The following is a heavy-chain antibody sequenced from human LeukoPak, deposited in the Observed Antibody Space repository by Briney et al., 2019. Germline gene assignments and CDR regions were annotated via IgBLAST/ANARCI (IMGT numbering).Heavy chain of an antibody. V-gene: IGHV7-4-1*02. Sequence: ASVKVSCKASGYIFISYAMNWVRQAPGQGLEWMGWVDTNTGNPTYAQGFTGRFVFSLDTSVTTVYLQISSLKAEDTAVYFCAREDLWSGYSVGYWGQGTLVRLL. D-gene: IGHD3-3*01. CDR2: VDTNTGNP. CDR3: AREDLWSGYSVGY. J-gene: IGHJ4*02. CDR1: GYIFISYA.